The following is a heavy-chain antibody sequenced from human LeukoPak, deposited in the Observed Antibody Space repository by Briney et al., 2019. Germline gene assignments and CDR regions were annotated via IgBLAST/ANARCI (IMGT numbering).Heavy chain of an antibody. CDR1: GYTFTSYG. CDR2: ISAYNGNT. Sequence: ASVKVSCKASGYTFTSYGISWVRLAPGEGLEWMGWISAYNGNTNYAQKLQGRVTMTTDTSTSTAYMELRSLRSDDTAVYYCARVTQIVATPYYMDVWGKGTTVTVSS. CDR3: ARVTQIVATPYYMDV. J-gene: IGHJ6*03. D-gene: IGHD5-12*01. V-gene: IGHV1-18*01.